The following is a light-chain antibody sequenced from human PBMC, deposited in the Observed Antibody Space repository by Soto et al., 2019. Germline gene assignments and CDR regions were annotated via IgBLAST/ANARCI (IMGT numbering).Light chain of an antibody. CDR2: GAS. CDR3: QQYGNSPPYS. V-gene: IGKV3-20*01. J-gene: IGKJ2*03. CDR1: LSVSRSH. Sequence: TVLTQSLGTLSLSPGERPTLSFSDSLSVSRSHLAWYQQKPGQAPRLIIYGASSRATGIADRFSGSGSGTDFTLTISRLEPEDFAVYYCQQYGNSPPYSVGQGTKVDIK.